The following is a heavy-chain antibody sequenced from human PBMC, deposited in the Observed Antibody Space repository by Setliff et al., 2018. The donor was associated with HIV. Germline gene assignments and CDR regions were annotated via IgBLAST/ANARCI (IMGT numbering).Heavy chain of an antibody. D-gene: IGHD3-10*01. Sequence: PSETLSLTCTVSGGSISCSSYYWGWIRQPPGKGRECIGSIFYSGSANYNPSLKSRVIISIDKSKNKFSLKLSSVTAADTAVYYCGRARSNWFNTRPYYFEAWGQGTLVTVSS. CDR3: GRARSNWFNTRPYYFEA. CDR1: GGSISCSSYY. V-gene: IGHV4-39*07. J-gene: IGHJ4*02. CDR2: IFYSGSA.